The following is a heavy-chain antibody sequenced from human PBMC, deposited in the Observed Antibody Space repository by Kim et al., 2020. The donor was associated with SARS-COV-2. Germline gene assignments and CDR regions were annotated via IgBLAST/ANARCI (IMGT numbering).Heavy chain of an antibody. Sequence: SETLSLTCTVSGGSISSGSYYWSWLRQPAGKGLEWIGRIYTSGSTNYNPSLKSLVTISVDTSKNQLSLKLSSVTAADTAVYYCARRQIFAYAFDIWGQGTMGTASS. J-gene: IGHJ3*02. D-gene: IGHD3-3*01. V-gene: IGHV4-61*02. CDR3: ARRQIFAYAFDI. CDR2: IYTSGST. CDR1: GGSISSGSYY.